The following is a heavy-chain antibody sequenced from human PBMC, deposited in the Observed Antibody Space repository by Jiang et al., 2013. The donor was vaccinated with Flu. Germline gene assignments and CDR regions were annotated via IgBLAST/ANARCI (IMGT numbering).Heavy chain of an antibody. CDR1: YA. Sequence: YAIHWVRQAPGQRPECMGWINTDDGRTKYSEKFQGRLTFTRDTSASTVFLELTSLTSEDTSVYYCARDLRNNWFDTWGQGTLVTVSS. CDR2: INTDDGRT. J-gene: IGHJ5*02. CDR3: ARDLRNNWFDT. V-gene: IGHV1-3*04.